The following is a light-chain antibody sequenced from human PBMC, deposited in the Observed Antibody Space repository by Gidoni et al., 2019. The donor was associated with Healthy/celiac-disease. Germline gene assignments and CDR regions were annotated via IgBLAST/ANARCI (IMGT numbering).Light chain of an antibody. CDR3: QQYYSTPIT. V-gene: IGKV4-1*01. CDR1: QSVLYSSNNKNY. J-gene: IGKJ4*01. CDR2: WAS. Sequence: DIVMTQSPDSLAVSLGERATINCKSSQSVLYSSNNKNYLAWYQQKPGQPPKLLIYWASTRESGVPDRFSGSGSGTDFTLTISSLQAEDVAVYYCQQYYSTPITFXGXTKVEIK.